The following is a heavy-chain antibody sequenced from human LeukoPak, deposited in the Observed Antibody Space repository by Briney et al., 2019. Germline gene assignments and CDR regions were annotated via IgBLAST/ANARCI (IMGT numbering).Heavy chain of an antibody. V-gene: IGHV1-18*01. J-gene: IGHJ3*02. D-gene: IGHD3-22*01. CDR3: ATRSSGSDAFDI. Sequence: QKLQGRVTMTTDTSTSTPYMELRSLRSDDTAVYYCATRSSGSDAFDIWGQGTMVTVSS.